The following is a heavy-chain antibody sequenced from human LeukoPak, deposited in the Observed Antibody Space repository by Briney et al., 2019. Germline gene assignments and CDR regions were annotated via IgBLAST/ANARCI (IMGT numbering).Heavy chain of an antibody. Sequence: ASVKVSCKASGYTFTSYYMHWVRQAPGQGLEWMGIINPSGGSTSYAQKFQGRVAMTRDTSTSTAYMELSRLRSDDTAMYYCARASYYYVSGSYPEFDYWGQGTLVTVSS. J-gene: IGHJ4*02. CDR1: GYTFTSYY. V-gene: IGHV1-46*01. D-gene: IGHD3-10*01. CDR2: INPSGGST. CDR3: ARASYYYVSGSYPEFDY.